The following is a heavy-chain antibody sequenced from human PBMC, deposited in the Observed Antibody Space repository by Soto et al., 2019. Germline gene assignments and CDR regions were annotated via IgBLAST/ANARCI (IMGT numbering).Heavy chain of an antibody. J-gene: IGHJ6*02. CDR3: ARALTYYYYGMDV. CDR1: GGSIRSSGYY. CDR2: IYYSGST. V-gene: IGHV4-31*03. Sequence: SLPCTVSGGSIRSSGYYWGWNNKPPGKGLEWIGYIYYSGSTYYNPSLKSRVTISVDTSKNQFSLKLSSVTAADTAVYYCARALTYYYYGMDVWGQGTTVTVSS.